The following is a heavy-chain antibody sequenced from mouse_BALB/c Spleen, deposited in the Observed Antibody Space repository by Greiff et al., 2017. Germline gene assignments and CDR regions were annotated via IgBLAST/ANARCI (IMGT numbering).Heavy chain of an antibody. CDR3: ARENDGYYNAMDY. CDR1: GFTFSDYG. V-gene: IGHV5-15*02. D-gene: IGHD2-3*01. CDR2: ISNLAYSI. J-gene: IGHJ4*01. Sequence: EVHLVESGGGLVQPGGSRKLSCAASGFTFSDYGMAWVRQAPGKGPEWVAFISNLAYSIYYADTVTGRFTISRENAKNTLYLEMSSLRSEDTAMYYCARENDGYYNAMDYWGQGTSVTVSS.